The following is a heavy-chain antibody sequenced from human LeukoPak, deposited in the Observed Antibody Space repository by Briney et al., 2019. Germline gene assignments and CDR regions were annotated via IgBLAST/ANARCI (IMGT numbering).Heavy chain of an antibody. D-gene: IGHD4-23*01. Sequence: PSETLSLTCTVSGGSISTCYWSWIRQPPGKGLDWIGSFYYTGSTNYNPSLRSRVTISLDTSKNQISLRLSSVTAADTAVYYCARGGNALDYWGQGTLVTVSS. CDR1: GGSISTCY. J-gene: IGHJ4*02. V-gene: IGHV4-59*01. CDR2: FYYTGST. CDR3: ARGGNALDY.